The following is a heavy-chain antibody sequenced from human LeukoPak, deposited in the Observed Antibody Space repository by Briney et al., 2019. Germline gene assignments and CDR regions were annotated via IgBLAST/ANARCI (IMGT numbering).Heavy chain of an antibody. V-gene: IGHV1-18*01. CDR1: GYTFTSYG. D-gene: IGHD1-14*01. Sequence: ASVTVSCKASGYTFTSYGISWVRQAPGQGLEWMGWVSAYNGNTNYAQKVQGRVTMTTDTSTSTAYMELRSLRSDDTAVYYCAREETHHVYYGMDVWGQGIMVTVSS. CDR3: AREETHHVYYGMDV. CDR2: VSAYNGNT. J-gene: IGHJ6*02.